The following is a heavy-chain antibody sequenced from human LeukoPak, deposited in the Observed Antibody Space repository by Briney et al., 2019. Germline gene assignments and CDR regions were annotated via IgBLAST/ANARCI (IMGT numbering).Heavy chain of an antibody. CDR3: AIVPYSSSWNPLYY. CDR1: GGSISSHY. Sequence: SETLSLTCTVSGGSISSHYWSWIRQPPGKGLEWIGYIYYSGSTNYNPSLKSRVTISVDTSKNQFSLKLSSVTAADTAVYYCAIVPYSSSWNPLYYWGQGTLVTVSS. J-gene: IGHJ4*02. CDR2: IYYSGST. D-gene: IGHD6-13*01. V-gene: IGHV4-59*08.